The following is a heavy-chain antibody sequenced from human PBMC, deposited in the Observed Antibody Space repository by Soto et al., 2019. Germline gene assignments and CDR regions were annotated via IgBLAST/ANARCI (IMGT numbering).Heavy chain of an antibody. J-gene: IGHJ4*02. CDR2: IYYSGST. CDR3: ARGAYSNDLYYFDY. D-gene: IGHD4-4*01. Sequence: SETLSLTCTVSGGSISSYYWSWIRQPPGKGLEWIGYIYYSGSTNYNPSLKSRVTISVDTSKNQFSLKLSSVTAADTAVYYCARGAYSNDLYYFDYWGQGTLVTVSS. V-gene: IGHV4-59*01. CDR1: GGSISSYY.